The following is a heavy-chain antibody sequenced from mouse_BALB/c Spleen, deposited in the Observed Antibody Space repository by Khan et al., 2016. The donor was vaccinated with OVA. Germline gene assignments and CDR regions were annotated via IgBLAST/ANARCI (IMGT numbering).Heavy chain of an antibody. Sequence: DLVKPGASVKLSCKASGYTFTSYWINWIKQRPGQGLEWIGRISPGSGTPSYNEMFKGKATLTVDTSSSTAYIQLSSLSSEDSAVYVYARENYYGSCHEAMDYWGQGTSVTASS. V-gene: IGHV1S41*01. CDR3: ARENYYGSCHEAMDY. CDR1: GYTFTSYW. D-gene: IGHD1-1*01. CDR2: ISPGSGTP. J-gene: IGHJ4*01.